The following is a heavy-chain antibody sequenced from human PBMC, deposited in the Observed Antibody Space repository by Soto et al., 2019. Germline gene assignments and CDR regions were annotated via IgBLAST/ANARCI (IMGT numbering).Heavy chain of an antibody. CDR1: GGSISSSSYY. CDR2: IFYSGST. CDR3: ARDSNWFDP. J-gene: IGHJ5*02. V-gene: IGHV4-39*02. Sequence: SETLSLTCTVSGGSISSSSYYWGWIRQPPGKGLEWIGSIFYSGSTYYNPSLKSRVTISVDTSKNQFSLKLSSVTAADTAVYYCARDSNWFDPWSQGTLVTVSS.